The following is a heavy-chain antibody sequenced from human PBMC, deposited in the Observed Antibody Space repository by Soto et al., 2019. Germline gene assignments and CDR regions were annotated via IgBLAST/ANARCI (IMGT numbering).Heavy chain of an antibody. Sequence: PAASVKVSCKASGYTFTGYYIHWVRQAPGQGLEWMGWTNPSNGGTNYAQKFQGRVTMTRDTSLSIGYMELTTLRSDDTAVFYCAREVGGGRQYYFDSWGLGTLVTVSS. CDR1: GYTFTGYY. CDR2: TNPSNGGT. J-gene: IGHJ4*02. CDR3: AREVGGGRQYYFDS. V-gene: IGHV1-2*02. D-gene: IGHD3-16*01.